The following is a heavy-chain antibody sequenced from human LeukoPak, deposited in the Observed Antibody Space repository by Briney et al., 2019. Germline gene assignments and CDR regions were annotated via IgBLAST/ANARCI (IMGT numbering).Heavy chain of an antibody. CDR1: GYTSTSYY. J-gene: IGHJ6*02. CDR2: INPSGGST. D-gene: IGHD3-22*01. CDR3: ARARIAYYYDSSGYRDYYGMDV. V-gene: IGHV1-46*01. Sequence: ASVKVSCKASGYTSTSYYMHWVRQAPGQGLEWMGIINPSGGSTSYAQKFQGRVTMTRDTSTSTVYMELSSLRSEDTAVYYCARARIAYYYDSSGYRDYYGMDVWGQGTTVTVSS.